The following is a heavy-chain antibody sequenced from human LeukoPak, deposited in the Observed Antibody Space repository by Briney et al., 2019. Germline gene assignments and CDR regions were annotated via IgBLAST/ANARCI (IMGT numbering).Heavy chain of an antibody. J-gene: IGHJ5*02. D-gene: IGHD4-23*01. CDR2: IYYSGST. V-gene: IGHV4-59*08. Sequence: PSETLSLTCTVSGGSISSYYWSWIRQPPGKGLEWIGYIYYSGSTYYNPSLKGRVTISVDTSKNQFSLKLTSVTAADTAVYYCARRGSLHSPANPWGQGTLVTVSS. CDR3: ARRGSLHSPANP. CDR1: GGSISSYY.